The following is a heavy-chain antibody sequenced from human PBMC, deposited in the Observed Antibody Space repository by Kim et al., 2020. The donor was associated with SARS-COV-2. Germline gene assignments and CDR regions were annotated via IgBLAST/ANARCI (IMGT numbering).Heavy chain of an antibody. D-gene: IGHD1-26*01. CDR1: GFTFSNAW. CDR2: IKSKTDGGTT. V-gene: IGHV3-15*01. Sequence: GGSLRLSCAASGFTFSNAWMSWVRQAPGKGLEWVGRIKSKTDGGTTDYAAPVKGRFTISRDDSKNTLYLQMNSLKTEDTAVYYCGVEWELPNWFDPWGQGTLVTVSS. CDR3: GVEWELPNWFDP. J-gene: IGHJ5*02.